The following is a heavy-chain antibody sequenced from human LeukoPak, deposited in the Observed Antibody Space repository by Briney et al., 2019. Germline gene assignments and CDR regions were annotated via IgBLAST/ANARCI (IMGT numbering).Heavy chain of an antibody. CDR2: ISSSANTI. V-gene: IGHV3-48*03. J-gene: IGHJ4*02. CDR3: SRSLDY. CDR1: GFTFSSFE. Sequence: PGGSLRLSCAASGFTFSSFEMNWVRQAPGKGLEWVSYISSSANTIYYADSVKGRFSISRDNAKNSLYLQMNSLRAEDTAIYFCSRSLDYLGQGALVTVSS.